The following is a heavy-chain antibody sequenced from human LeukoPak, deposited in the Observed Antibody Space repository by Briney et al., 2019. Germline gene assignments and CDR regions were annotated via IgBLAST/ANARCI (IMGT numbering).Heavy chain of an antibody. CDR3: ARSPTSWYFDY. J-gene: IGHJ4*02. V-gene: IGHV3-30*02. Sequence: GGSLRLSCAASGFTFSGSGMHWVRQAPGKGLEWVAFIRYHGSDKFYADSVKGRFTISRDNSKNTLYLQMNSLRPEDTSVYYRARSPTSWYFDYWGQGTLVTVSS. D-gene: IGHD2-2*01. CDR1: GFTFSGSG. CDR2: IRYHGSDK.